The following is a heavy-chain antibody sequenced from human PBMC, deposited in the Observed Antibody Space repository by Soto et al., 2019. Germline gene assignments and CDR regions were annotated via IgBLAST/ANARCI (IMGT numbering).Heavy chain of an antibody. CDR2: IYYNGIT. V-gene: IGHV4-39*01. Sequence: LQESAPALVKSSETLSLTCTVSGGSISSSSRYWAWIRQPPGKGLEWIGSIYYNGITYNNPSLRGRLTAAEDTSKNQFFLRLTSVTAADTAVYYCARHKDQWGNTWSYYFDSWGQGALVTVSS. J-gene: IGHJ4*02. CDR3: ARHKDQWGNTWSYYFDS. CDR1: GGSISSSSRY. D-gene: IGHD6-13*01.